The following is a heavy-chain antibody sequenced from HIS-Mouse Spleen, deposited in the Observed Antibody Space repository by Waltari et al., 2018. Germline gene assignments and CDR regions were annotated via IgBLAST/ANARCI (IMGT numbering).Heavy chain of an antibody. CDR3: AEGPDTGY. V-gene: IGHV3-21*01. Sequence: EVQLVESGGGLVKPGGSLRLSCAASGFPFRSYRMNWVRQAPGKGLEWVSSISSSSSYIYYADSVKGRFTISRDNAKNSLYLQMNSLRAEDTAVYYCAEGPDTGYWGQGTLVTVSS. CDR2: ISSSSSYI. J-gene: IGHJ4*02. CDR1: GFPFRSYR. D-gene: IGHD5-18*01.